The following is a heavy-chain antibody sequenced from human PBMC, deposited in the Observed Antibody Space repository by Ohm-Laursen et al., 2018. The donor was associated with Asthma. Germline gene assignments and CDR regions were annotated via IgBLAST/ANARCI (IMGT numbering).Heavy chain of an antibody. Sequence: AASVKVSCKASGYTFTRFAMHWVRQAPGQGPEWMGWINAGNGNTKYSQKFQGRVTFTSDTSARTASMELSSLRSEDTAVYYCAREGDLMSGHAFDFWGEGTLVTVSS. CDR2: INAGNGNT. J-gene: IGHJ4*02. CDR3: AREGDLMSGHAFDF. D-gene: IGHD3-3*01. V-gene: IGHV1-3*01. CDR1: GYTFTRFA.